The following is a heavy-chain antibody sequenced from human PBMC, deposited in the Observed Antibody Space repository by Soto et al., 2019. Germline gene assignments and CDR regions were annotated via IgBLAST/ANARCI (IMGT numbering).Heavy chain of an antibody. CDR3: AAPPRY. D-gene: IGHD6-6*01. CDR2: IYHSGST. Sequence: SETLSLTCAFSGGSISSGGYSLSWIRQPPGKGLEWIGYIYHSGSTYYNPSLKSRVTISVDTSKNQFSLKLTSVTAADTAVYYCAAPPRYWGQGTLVTVSS. CDR1: GGSISSGGYS. J-gene: IGHJ4*02. V-gene: IGHV4-30-2*02.